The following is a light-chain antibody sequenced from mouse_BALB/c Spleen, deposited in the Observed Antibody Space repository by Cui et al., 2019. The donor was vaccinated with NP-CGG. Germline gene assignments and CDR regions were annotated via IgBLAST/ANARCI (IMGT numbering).Light chain of an antibody. V-gene: IGLV1*01. CDR2: GTN. J-gene: IGLJ1*01. Sequence: AVVTQESVLTTSPGETVTLTCRSSIGAVTTSNYANWVQEKPDHLFTGLIGGTNNRTPGVPARFSGSLIGDKAALTITGAQTEDEAIYFCALWYSNHWVFGGGTKLTVL. CDR1: IGAVTTSNY. CDR3: ALWYSNHWV.